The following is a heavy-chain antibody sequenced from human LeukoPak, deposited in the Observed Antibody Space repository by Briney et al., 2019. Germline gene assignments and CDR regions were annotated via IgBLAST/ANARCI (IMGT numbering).Heavy chain of an antibody. J-gene: IGHJ4*02. CDR1: GFAFTTSG. CDR3: ARDLGYCTNGVCHTRFDY. V-gene: IGHV3-33*01. D-gene: IGHD2-8*01. Sequence: GGSLRLSCTTSGFAFTTSGMHWVRQTPGKGLEWVTFMSFDEGTTFYADSVKGRFVISRDNSKNTLYLQMNSLRVEDTAVYYCARDLGYCTNGVCHTRFDYWGQGTLVAVSS. CDR2: MSFDEGTT.